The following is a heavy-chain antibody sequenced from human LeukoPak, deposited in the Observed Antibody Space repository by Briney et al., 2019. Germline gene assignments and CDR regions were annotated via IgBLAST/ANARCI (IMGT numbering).Heavy chain of an antibody. D-gene: IGHD1-26*01. J-gene: IGHJ3*02. CDR3: ARRESLNDAFDI. Sequence: GGSLRLSCAASGFTFSSYSMNWVRQAPGKGLEWVSYISSSSSTIYYADSVKGRFTISRDNAKNSLYPQMNSLRDEDTAVYYCARRESLNDAFDIWGQGTMVTVSS. V-gene: IGHV3-48*02. CDR1: GFTFSSYS. CDR2: ISSSSSTI.